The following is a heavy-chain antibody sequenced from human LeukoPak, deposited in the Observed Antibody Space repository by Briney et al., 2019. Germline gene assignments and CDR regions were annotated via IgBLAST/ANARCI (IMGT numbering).Heavy chain of an antibody. V-gene: IGHV1-8*01. Sequence: ASVKVSCKASGYTFTSYDINWVRQATGQGLEWMGWMNPNSGNTGYAQKFQGRVTMTRNTSISTAYMELSSLRSEDTAVYYCARDAYYYGSGSYYNGEGWFDPWGQGTLVTVSS. D-gene: IGHD3-10*01. CDR3: ARDAYYYGSGSYYNGEGWFDP. CDR1: GYTFTSYD. J-gene: IGHJ5*02. CDR2: MNPNSGNT.